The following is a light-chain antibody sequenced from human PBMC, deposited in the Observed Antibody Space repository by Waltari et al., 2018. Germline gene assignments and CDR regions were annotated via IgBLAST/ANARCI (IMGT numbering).Light chain of an antibody. CDR2: GAS. V-gene: IGKV3-20*01. Sequence: EIVLTQSPGTLSLSPGEGATLTCRASQSVNANHLAWYRQRPGQAPRRLIYGASSRTSGTPVRFSGSGSGTDFTLTINRLEPEDFAVYYCQQYGTSSPTFGQGTKVEVK. CDR1: QSVNANH. CDR3: QQYGTSSPT. J-gene: IGKJ1*01.